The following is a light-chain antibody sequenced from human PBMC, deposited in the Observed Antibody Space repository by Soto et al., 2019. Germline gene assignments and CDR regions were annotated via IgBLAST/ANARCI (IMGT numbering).Light chain of an antibody. J-gene: IGKJ5*01. V-gene: IGKV1-9*01. CDR3: QQLKTYPLT. CDR1: QEISSN. CDR2: AAS. Sequence: DIQLTQSPSFLSASVGDRVTITCRASQEISSNLAWYQQMPGKAPKFLIYAASTLQSGVQSRFSGSGSGTEFTLTISSLQPEDFATYYCQQLKTYPLTFGQGTRLDIK.